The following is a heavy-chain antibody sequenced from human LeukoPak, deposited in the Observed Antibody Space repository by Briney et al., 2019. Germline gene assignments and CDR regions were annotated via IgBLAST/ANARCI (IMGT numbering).Heavy chain of an antibody. CDR2: MNFNSGNT. CDR1: GYTFTSYG. D-gene: IGHD5-18*01. CDR3: AKVGLGNTAIHI. J-gene: IGHJ3*02. Sequence: ASVKVSCKASGYTFTSYGISWVRQAPGQGLEWMGWMNFNSGNTGYAQKFQGRVTMTRNTAISTVYMELSNLKSEDTAIYYCAKVGLGNTAIHIWGQGTMVTVSS. V-gene: IGHV1-8*02.